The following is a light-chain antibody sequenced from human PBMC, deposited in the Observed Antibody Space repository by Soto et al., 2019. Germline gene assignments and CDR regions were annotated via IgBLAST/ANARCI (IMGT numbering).Light chain of an antibody. J-gene: IGLJ1*01. CDR3: CSYAGSYSYV. CDR1: NSDVGGYNF. Sequence: QSVLTQPRSVSESPGQSVTISCTGTNSDVGGYNFVSWYQQHPDKAPKLMIYDVSKRPSGVPDRFSGSKSGYTASLTISGLQAEDEADYYCCSYAGSYSYVFGTGTKLTVL. CDR2: DVS. V-gene: IGLV2-11*01.